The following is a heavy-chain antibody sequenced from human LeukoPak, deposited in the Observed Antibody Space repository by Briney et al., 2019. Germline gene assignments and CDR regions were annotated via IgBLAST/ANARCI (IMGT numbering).Heavy chain of an antibody. J-gene: IGHJ4*02. CDR1: GFTFSSYA. Sequence: GGSLRLSCATSGFTFSSYAMSWVRQAPGKGLEWVSSISSSSSYIYYADSVKGRFTISKDNAKNSLYLQMNSLRAEDTAVYYCARAGGSTVSHSDYWGQGTLVTVSS. D-gene: IGHD4-17*01. V-gene: IGHV3-21*01. CDR2: ISSSSSYI. CDR3: ARAGGSTVSHSDY.